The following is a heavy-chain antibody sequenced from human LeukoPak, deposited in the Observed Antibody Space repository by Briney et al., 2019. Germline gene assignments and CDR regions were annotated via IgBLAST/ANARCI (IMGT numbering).Heavy chain of an antibody. D-gene: IGHD4-11*01. V-gene: IGHV3-74*01. CDR3: ATLVTFGAFDV. Sequence: GGSLRLSCAASGFTFSNYWMYWLRQAPGKGLVWVSRIKPDGSSTSYADSVKGRFTISRDNAKNTLYLQMNSLRAEDTAVYYCATLVTFGAFDVWGQGTVVTVSS. J-gene: IGHJ3*01. CDR2: IKPDGSST. CDR1: GFTFSNYW.